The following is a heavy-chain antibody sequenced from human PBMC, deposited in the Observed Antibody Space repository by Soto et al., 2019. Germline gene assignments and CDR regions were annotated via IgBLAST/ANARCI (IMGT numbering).Heavy chain of an antibody. CDR3: AKDGITIFGVVFYYYYYYMDV. CDR1: GFTFSSYA. D-gene: IGHD3-3*01. J-gene: IGHJ6*03. Sequence: GGSLRLSCAASGFTFSSYAMSWVRQAPGKGLEWVSAISGSGGSTYYADSVKGRFTISRDNSKNTLYLQMNSLRAEDTAVYYCAKDGITIFGVVFYYYYYYMDVWGKGTTVTVSS. V-gene: IGHV3-23*01. CDR2: ISGSGGST.